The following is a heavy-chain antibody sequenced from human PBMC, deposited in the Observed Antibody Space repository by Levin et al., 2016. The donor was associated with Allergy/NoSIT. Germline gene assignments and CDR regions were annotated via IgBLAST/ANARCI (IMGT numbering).Heavy chain of an antibody. J-gene: IGHJ4*02. V-gene: IGHV4-59*08. D-gene: IGHD1-26*01. Sequence: SETLSLTCTVSGGSISSYYWSWIRQPPGKGLEWIGYIYYSGSTNYNPSLKSRVTISVDTSKNQFSLKLSSVTAADTAVYYCARYSGIWTGFDNWGQGTLVTVSS. CDR3: ARYSGIWTGFDN. CDR2: IYYSGST. CDR1: GGSISSYY.